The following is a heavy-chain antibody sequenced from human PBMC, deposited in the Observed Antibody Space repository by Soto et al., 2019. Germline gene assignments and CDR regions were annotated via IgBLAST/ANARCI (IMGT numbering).Heavy chain of an antibody. J-gene: IGHJ6*02. CDR1: GGTFSSYA. Sequence: WASVKVSCKASGGTFSSYAISWVRQAPGQGLEWMGGIIPIFGTANYAQKFQGRVTITADESTSTAYMELSSLRSEDTAVYYCARSITIFGVVIVLNYYYGMDVWGQGTTVTVSS. CDR2: IIPIFGTA. CDR3: ARSITIFGVVIVLNYYYGMDV. V-gene: IGHV1-69*13. D-gene: IGHD3-3*01.